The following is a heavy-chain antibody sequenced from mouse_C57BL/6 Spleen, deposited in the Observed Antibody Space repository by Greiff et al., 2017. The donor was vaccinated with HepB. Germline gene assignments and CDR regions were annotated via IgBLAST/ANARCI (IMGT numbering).Heavy chain of an antibody. Sequence: QVQLQQPGAELVMPGASVKLSCKASGYTFTSYWMHWVKQRPGQGLEWIGEIDPSDSYTNYNQKFKGKSTLTVDKSSSTAYMQLSSLTSEDSAVYYCARTLYYGSSVFDYWGQGTTLTVSS. CDR1: GYTFTSYW. D-gene: IGHD1-1*01. CDR2: IDPSDSYT. V-gene: IGHV1-69*01. J-gene: IGHJ2*01. CDR3: ARTLYYGSSVFDY.